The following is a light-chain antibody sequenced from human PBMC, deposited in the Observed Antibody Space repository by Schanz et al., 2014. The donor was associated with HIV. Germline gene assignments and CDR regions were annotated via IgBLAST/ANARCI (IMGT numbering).Light chain of an antibody. CDR1: QNIYTY. J-gene: IGKJ2*01. Sequence: DIQMTQSPSSLSASVGDRVTITCRASQNIYTYLNWYQQRPGKAPKVLISSASSLQSGVPSRFSGSGSGTDFTLTISSLQPDDFATYFCHQYKTYPYTFGQGTKLEIK. CDR2: SAS. V-gene: IGKV1-39*01. CDR3: HQYKTYPYT.